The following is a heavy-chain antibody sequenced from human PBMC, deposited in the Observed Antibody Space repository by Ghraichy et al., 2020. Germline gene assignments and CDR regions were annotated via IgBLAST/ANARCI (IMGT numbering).Heavy chain of an antibody. J-gene: IGHJ6*02. Sequence: GGSLRLSCAASGFTFSSYGMHWVRQAPGKGLEWVAVISYDGSNKYYADSVKCRFTISRDNSKNTLYLQMNSLRAEDTAVYYCAKDCPPYSSGWYSGCCGMDVWGQGTTVTVSS. CDR3: AKDCPPYSSGWYSGCCGMDV. CDR2: ISYDGSNK. CDR1: GFTFSSYG. V-gene: IGHV3-30*18. D-gene: IGHD6-19*01.